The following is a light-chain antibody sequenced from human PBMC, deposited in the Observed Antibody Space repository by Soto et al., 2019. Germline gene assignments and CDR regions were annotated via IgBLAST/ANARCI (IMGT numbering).Light chain of an antibody. V-gene: IGKV1-17*01. CDR3: QQRNIWPTVT. Sequence: DIQITQSPSSPYASVGDRVTITCRASEGIRNDLGWYQQKPGQAPKRLIFAASSLQSGVPSRFSGGGSGTDFTLTISSLEPEDFAVYCCQQRNIWPTVTFGQGTRLEIK. J-gene: IGKJ5*01. CDR2: AAS. CDR1: EGIRND.